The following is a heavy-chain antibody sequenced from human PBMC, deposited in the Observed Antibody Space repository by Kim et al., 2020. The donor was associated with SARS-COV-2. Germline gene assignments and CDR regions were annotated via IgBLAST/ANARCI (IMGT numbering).Heavy chain of an antibody. CDR3: ARRASGSSFDY. D-gene: IGHD3-10*01. Sequence: TYYNPSLKSRVTISVGTSKNQFSLKLSSVTAADTAVYYCARRASGSSFDYWGQGTLVTVSS. V-gene: IGHV4-31*02. CDR2: T. J-gene: IGHJ4*02.